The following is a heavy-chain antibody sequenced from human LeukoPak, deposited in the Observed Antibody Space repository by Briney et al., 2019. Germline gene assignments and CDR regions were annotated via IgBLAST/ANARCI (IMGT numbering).Heavy chain of an antibody. CDR1: GGSISSSNYY. Sequence: PSETLSLTCTVSGGSISSSNYYWGWIRQPPGKGLEWIGSIYYSGSTYSNPSLKSRVTISVDTSKNQFSLKLSSVTAADTAVYYCARVRLNRVLRLLTSNWFDPWGQGTLVTVSS. CDR3: ARVRLNRVLRLLTSNWFDP. D-gene: IGHD4/OR15-4a*01. J-gene: IGHJ5*02. V-gene: IGHV4-39*01. CDR2: IYYSGST.